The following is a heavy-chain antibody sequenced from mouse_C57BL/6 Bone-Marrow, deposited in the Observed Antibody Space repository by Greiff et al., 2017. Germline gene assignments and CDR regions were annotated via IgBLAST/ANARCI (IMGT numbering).Heavy chain of an antibody. J-gene: IGHJ2*01. V-gene: IGHV3-6*01. Sequence: EVQLQESGPGLVKPSPSLSLTCSVTGYSFTSGYYWYWIRRSPGNQLEWMGYLRYDGSNNYNASFKNRISITRDKSMYQFFLKLNSVTTEDTATYCCARDGDWGQGTTLTVSS. CDR2: LRYDGSN. CDR1: GYSFTSGYY. CDR3: ARDGD.